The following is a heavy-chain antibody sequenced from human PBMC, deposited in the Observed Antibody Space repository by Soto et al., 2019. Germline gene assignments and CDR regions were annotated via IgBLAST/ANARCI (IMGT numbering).Heavy chain of an antibody. D-gene: IGHD2-21*02. CDR1: GYTFTSYA. CDR3: ARSIVVVTALDY. Sequence: QVQLVQSGAEEKKPGASVKVSCKASGYTFTSYAMHWVRQAPGQRLEWMGWVHAGNGNTKYSQKFQGRVTITRDTSARNAYMELSSLRSEDTAVYYCARSIVVVTALDYWGQGTLVTVSS. J-gene: IGHJ4*02. V-gene: IGHV1-3*05. CDR2: VHAGNGNT.